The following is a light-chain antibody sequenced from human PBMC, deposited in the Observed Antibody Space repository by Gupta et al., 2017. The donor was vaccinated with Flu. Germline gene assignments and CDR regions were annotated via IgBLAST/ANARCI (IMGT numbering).Light chain of an antibody. CDR3: QQSDSKTPYN. V-gene: IGKV1-39*01. CDR1: QSINNY. J-gene: IGKJ2*01. CDR2: GAS. Sequence: DIQMTQSPSSLSASVGDRVTITCRASQSINNYLNWYQQKPGKAPKFLIYGASSWKSGVPSRFSGSGFGKDLTLTIISRQQEDFASYYCQQSDSKTPYNFGQGTKLEI.